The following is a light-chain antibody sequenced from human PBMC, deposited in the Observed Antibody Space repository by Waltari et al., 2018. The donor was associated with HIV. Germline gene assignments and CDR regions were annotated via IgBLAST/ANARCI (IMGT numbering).Light chain of an antibody. CDR3: MQALQTLKT. J-gene: IGKJ4*01. V-gene: IGKV2-28*01. CDR2: LGS. Sequence: DIVMTQSPLSLPVTPGEPASISCRSSQSLLHINGYNYLDWYLQKPGQSPQLLIYLGSNRASGVPDRCSGSGSGTDFTLKISRVEAEDVGVYYCMQALQTLKTFGGGTKVEIK. CDR1: QSLLHINGYNY.